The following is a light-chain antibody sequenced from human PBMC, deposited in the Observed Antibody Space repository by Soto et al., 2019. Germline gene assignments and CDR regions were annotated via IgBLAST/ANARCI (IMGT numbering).Light chain of an antibody. CDR2: AAS. V-gene: IGKV1-39*01. Sequence: DIQMTQSPSFLSASVGGRVSITCRASQSVTNYLNWYQQKPGKAPKLLIFAASSLQSGVPSRFSGSGSGTDFTLTVTNLQPEDFATYYCQQSDSLHPTFRQGTKVDIK. CDR3: QQSDSLHPT. CDR1: QSVTNY. J-gene: IGKJ1*01.